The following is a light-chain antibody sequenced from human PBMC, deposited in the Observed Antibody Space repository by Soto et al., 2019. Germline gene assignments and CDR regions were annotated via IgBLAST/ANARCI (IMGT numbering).Light chain of an antibody. CDR3: CSSAGSRTYV. V-gene: IGLV2-23*01. J-gene: IGLJ1*01. CDR1: SSDVGSYNL. Sequence: QSALTQPPSASGSPGQSVTISCTGTSSDVGSYNLVSWYQQHPGKAPKLMIYEGSKRPSGVSNRFSGSKSGNTYSLTISGLHAEDDADYYCCSSAGSRTYVFGTGAKMTVL. CDR2: EGS.